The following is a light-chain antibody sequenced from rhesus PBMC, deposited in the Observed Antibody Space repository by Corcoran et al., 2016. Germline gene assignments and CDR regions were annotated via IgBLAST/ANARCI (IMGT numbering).Light chain of an antibody. CDR1: QTISSW. CDR3: QQYSSSPRALT. CDR2: KAS. Sequence: DIQMTQSPSSLSASVGDTVTITCRASQTISSWLARYQQKPGKAPKLLNYKASSLQSGVPSRFSGSGSGTDVTLTNSSPQSEDVATYSCQQYSSSPRALTFGGGTKVELK. J-gene: IGKJ4*01. V-gene: IGKV1-22*01.